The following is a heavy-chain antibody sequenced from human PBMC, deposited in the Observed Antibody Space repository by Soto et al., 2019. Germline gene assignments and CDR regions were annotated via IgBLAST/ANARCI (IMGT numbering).Heavy chain of an antibody. V-gene: IGHV3-23*01. CDR1: GGKCENFC. CDR3: AKNQGVELVPLATVDWFDP. D-gene: IGHD1-26*01. J-gene: IGHJ5*02. Sequence: GGSLILSWGASGGKCENFCMSWVRQDPGKGLEWISSISGSGFKKYYADSVKGRFTISRDNSKSTVYLELNNLSAEDTAVYHCAKNQGVELVPLATVDWFDPWGQGSVVNVS. CDR2: ISGSGFKK.